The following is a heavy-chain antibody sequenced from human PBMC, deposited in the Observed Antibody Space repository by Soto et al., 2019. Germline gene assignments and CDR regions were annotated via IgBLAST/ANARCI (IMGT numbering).Heavy chain of an antibody. D-gene: IGHD3-22*01. CDR1: GFTFSSYA. J-gene: IGHJ4*02. Sequence: GGSLRLSCAASGFTFSSYAMHWVRQAPGKGLEWVAVISYDGSNKYYADSVKGRFTISRDNSKNTLYLQMNSLRAEDTAGYYCARDFLIAARPTDSSGYYDVWGQGTLVTVSS. V-gene: IGHV3-30-3*01. CDR2: ISYDGSNK. CDR3: ARDFLIAARPTDSSGYYDV.